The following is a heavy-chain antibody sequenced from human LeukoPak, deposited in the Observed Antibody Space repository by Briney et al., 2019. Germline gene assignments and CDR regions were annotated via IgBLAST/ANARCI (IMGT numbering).Heavy chain of an antibody. CDR2: ISSSSSYI. D-gene: IGHD3-22*01. J-gene: IGHJ4*02. Sequence: PGGSLRLSCAASGFTFSSDSMNWVRQAPGKGLEWVSSISSSSSYIYYADSVKGRFTISRDNAKNSLYLQMNSLRAEDTAVYYCARVGSGYYGEDYFDYWGQGTLVTVSS. CDR3: ARVGSGYYGEDYFDY. V-gene: IGHV3-21*01. CDR1: GFTFSSDS.